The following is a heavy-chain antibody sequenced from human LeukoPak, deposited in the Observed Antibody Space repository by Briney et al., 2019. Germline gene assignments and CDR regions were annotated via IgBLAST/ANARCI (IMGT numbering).Heavy chain of an antibody. CDR2: IYYSGNS. J-gene: IGHJ5*02. D-gene: IGHD3-9*01. CDR3: ARVLTGYPLSWFDP. V-gene: IGHV4-59*01. Sequence: PSETLSLTCTVSGGSISGYYWSWIRQPPGKGLEWIGYIYYSGNSNYNPSLKSRVTISVDTSKNQFSLKLSSVTAADTAVYYCARVLTGYPLSWFDPWGQGTLVTVSS. CDR1: GGSISGYY.